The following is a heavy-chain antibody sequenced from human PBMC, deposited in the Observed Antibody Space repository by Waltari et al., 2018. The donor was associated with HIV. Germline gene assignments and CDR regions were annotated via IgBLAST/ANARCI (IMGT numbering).Heavy chain of an antibody. CDR1: NFSISGKH. CDR3: ATGVRYYGP. V-gene: IGHV3-53*01. J-gene: IGHJ5*02. CDR2: IYPDDTT. Sequence: EVLLAESGGGLIQPGGSLGLSCTASNFSISGKHVTWIRQAPGGSMEWGAGIYPDDTTHYSDSVSGRFTISRAKSRTKVFLLMNSLFVDDTATYFCATGVRYYGPWGQGTRVTVSS. D-gene: IGHD3-3*01.